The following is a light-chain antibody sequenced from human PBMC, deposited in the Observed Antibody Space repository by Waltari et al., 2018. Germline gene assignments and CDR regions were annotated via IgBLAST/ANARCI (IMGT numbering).Light chain of an antibody. CDR3: QSYDTSNWV. J-gene: IGLJ3*02. CDR1: RGSIASNS. CDR2: EDD. V-gene: IGLV6-57*04. Sequence: NFMLTQPHSVSESPVTTVTISCTRSRGSIASNSVQGDQQRPGSAPTTVIYEDDQRPSGVPDRFSGSIDSSSNSASLTISGLETEDEADYYCQSYDTSNWVFGGGTKLTVL.